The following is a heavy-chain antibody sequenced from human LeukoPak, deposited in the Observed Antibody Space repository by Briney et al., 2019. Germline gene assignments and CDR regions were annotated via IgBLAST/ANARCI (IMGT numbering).Heavy chain of an antibody. D-gene: IGHD6-19*01. CDR1: GFTFSKHH. V-gene: IGHV3-23*01. J-gene: IGHJ4*02. CDR2: INDDGRDT. Sequence: GGSLRLSCVTSGFTFSKHHMTWVRLAPGKGLEWVSTINDDGRDTYYADSVKGRFTVSRDNSKDTSYLQMNSLRVEDTAVYYCGEWGSSGFYDYWGQGTLVTVSS. CDR3: GEWGSSGFYDY.